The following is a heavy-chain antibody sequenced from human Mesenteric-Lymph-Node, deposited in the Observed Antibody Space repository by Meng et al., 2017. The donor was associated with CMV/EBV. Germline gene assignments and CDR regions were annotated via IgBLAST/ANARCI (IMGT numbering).Heavy chain of an antibody. CDR1: GFTFDDYA. Sequence: GGSLRLSCAASGFTFDDYAMHWVRQAPGKGLEWVSLITWDGDGTYYTDSVAGRFTISRDNAKNSVYLQMNSLRAEDTAVYYCARAPTSYDILTGYFPNGLDVWGQGTTVTVSS. CDR2: ITWDGDGT. V-gene: IGHV3-43D*03. J-gene: IGHJ6*02. D-gene: IGHD3-9*01. CDR3: ARAPTSYDILTGYFPNGLDV.